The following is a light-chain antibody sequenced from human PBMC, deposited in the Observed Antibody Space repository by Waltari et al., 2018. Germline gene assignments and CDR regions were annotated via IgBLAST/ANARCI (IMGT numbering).Light chain of an antibody. J-gene: IGKJ4*01. CDR3: QQSYSIPLT. V-gene: IGKV1-39*01. CDR2: AAS. Sequence: DLQMTHSPSSLSPSLGARVTITRRASQSINNYLKWYQRKPGKAPKLLIYAASSLQSGVPSRFSGSGSGTDFTLTISSLQPEDFATYYGQQSYSIPLTFGGGTKVEIK. CDR1: QSINNY.